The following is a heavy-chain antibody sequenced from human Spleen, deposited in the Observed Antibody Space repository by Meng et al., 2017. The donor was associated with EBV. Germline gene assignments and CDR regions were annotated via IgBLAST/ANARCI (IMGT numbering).Heavy chain of an antibody. Sequence: GQVLRSGAEVKRPGPSVKLSCKASAYTFSSYAMHWGRQAPGQGLEWMGWINAGNGNTKYSQKFQGRVTITGDTSASTVYMELSSLRSEDTAVYYCARAGYDYIWGSYHTNWFDPWGQGTLVTVSS. V-gene: IGHV1-3*01. CDR1: AYTFSSYA. CDR2: INAGNGNT. CDR3: ARAGYDYIWGSYHTNWFDP. J-gene: IGHJ5*02. D-gene: IGHD3-16*02.